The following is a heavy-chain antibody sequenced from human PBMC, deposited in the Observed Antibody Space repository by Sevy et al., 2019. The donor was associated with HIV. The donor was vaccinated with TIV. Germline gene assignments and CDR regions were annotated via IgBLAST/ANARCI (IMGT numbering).Heavy chain of an antibody. Sequence: SETLSLTCTVSGGSISSSSYYWGWIRQPPGKGLEWIGSIYYSGSTSYNPSLKSRVTISVDTSKNQFSLKLSSVTAADTAVYYCARQVRRGLRGPGAFDIWGQGTMVTVSS. CDR3: ARQVRRGLRGPGAFDI. D-gene: IGHD4-17*01. J-gene: IGHJ3*02. CDR2: IYYSGST. V-gene: IGHV4-39*01. CDR1: GGSISSSSYY.